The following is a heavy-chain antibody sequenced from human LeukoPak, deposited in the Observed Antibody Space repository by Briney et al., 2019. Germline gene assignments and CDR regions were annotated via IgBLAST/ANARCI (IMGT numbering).Heavy chain of an antibody. CDR3: ASAYYDYVWGSYRLSPDAFDI. V-gene: IGHV1-46*01. CDR1: GYTFTGYY. Sequence: ASVKVSCKASGYTFTGYYMHWVRQAPGQGLEWMGIINPSGGSTSYAQKFQGRVTMTRDMSTGTVYMELSSLRSEDTAVYYCASAYYDYVWGSYRLSPDAFDIWGQGTMVIVSS. J-gene: IGHJ3*02. CDR2: INPSGGST. D-gene: IGHD3-16*02.